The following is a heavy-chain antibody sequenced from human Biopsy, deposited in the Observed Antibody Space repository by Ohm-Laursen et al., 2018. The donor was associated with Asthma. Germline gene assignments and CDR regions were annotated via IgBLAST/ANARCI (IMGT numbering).Heavy chain of an antibody. D-gene: IGHD6-6*01. CDR2: IWYDGRKK. CDR1: GFSFSNFA. CDR3: ARKIAARGGMGV. V-gene: IGHV3-33*08. J-gene: IGHJ6*02. Sequence: SLRLSCTASGFSFSNFAIHWVRQAPGKGLEWVSFIWYDGRKKTYADSVKGRFTISRDNSKNTLYLQMNSLRAEDAAVYYCARKIAARGGMGVWGQGTTVTVSS.